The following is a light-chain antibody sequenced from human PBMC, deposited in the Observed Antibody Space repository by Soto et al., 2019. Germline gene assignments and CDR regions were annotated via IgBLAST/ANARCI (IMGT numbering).Light chain of an antibody. CDR1: SSDVGAYKY. V-gene: IGLV2-8*01. CDR3: SSYADTNNLL. J-gene: IGLJ2*01. CDR2: AVS. Sequence: QSALTQPPSASGSPGQSVTISCTGTSSDVGAYKYVSWYQQHPGKAPKLMIYAVSEWPSGVPDRFSGSKSGNTASLTVSGLQAEDEADYYCSSYADTNNLLFGGGTKVTVL.